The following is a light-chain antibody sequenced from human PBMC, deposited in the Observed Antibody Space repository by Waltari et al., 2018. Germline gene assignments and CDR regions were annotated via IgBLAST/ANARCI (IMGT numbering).Light chain of an antibody. J-gene: IGLJ3*02. CDR2: DVY. Sequence: WYQHCPGIVPNLLIYDVYTRPAVICDRCSGSKSGNTASLTISGLQAEDEADYFCSSYTDSRTGVFGGGTKLTVL. CDR3: SSYTDSRTGV. V-gene: IGLV2-14*03.